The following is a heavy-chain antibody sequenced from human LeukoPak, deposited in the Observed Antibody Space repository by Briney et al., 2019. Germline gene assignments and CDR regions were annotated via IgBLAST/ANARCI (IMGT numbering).Heavy chain of an antibody. Sequence: ASVKVSCKVSGYTLTELSMHWVRQAPGKGLEWMGGFDPEDGETIYAQKFQGRVTMTEDTSTDTAYMELSSLGSEDTAVYYCATALDTVVVPAAQGAFDIWGQGTMVTVSS. CDR2: FDPEDGET. V-gene: IGHV1-24*01. D-gene: IGHD2-2*03. J-gene: IGHJ3*02. CDR1: GYTLTELS. CDR3: ATALDTVVVPAAQGAFDI.